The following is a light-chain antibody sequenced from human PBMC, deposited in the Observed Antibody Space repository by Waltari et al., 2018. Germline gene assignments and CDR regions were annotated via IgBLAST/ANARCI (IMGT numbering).Light chain of an antibody. Sequence: QLVLTQSPSASASLGASVRLTCTLDSGHSSNIIAWHQQQPEKGPRYLMKVNSDGSHSKGDGIPARFSGSGSGAERYLTISSVQAEDEADYYCQTGGHGTWVFGGGTKLTVL. CDR1: SGHSSNI. V-gene: IGLV4-69*01. J-gene: IGLJ3*02. CDR2: VNSDGSH. CDR3: QTGGHGTWV.